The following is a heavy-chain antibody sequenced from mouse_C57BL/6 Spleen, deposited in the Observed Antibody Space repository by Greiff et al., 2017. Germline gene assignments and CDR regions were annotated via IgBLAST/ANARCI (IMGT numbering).Heavy chain of an antibody. Sequence: DVQLVESGPVLVKPGASVKMSCKASGYTFTDYYMNWVKQSHGKSLEWIGVINPYNGGTSYNQKFKGKATLTVDKSSSTAYMELNSLTSEDSAVYYSARSDYYGRTHYFDYWGEGTTLTVSS. CDR3: ARSDYYGRTHYFDY. J-gene: IGHJ2*01. CDR1: GYTFTDYY. D-gene: IGHD1-1*01. CDR2: INPYNGGT. V-gene: IGHV1-19*01.